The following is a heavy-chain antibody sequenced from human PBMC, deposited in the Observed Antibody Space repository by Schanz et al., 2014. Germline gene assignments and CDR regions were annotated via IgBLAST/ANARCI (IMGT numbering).Heavy chain of an antibody. D-gene: IGHD1-1*01. CDR2: VFPNGIT. CDR3: ARDTTWRLDL. J-gene: IGHJ2*01. Sequence: QVLLQESGPVLVKPSETLSLTCTVSGGSIRSGTYYWSWIRQPAGKALEWVGRVFPNGITNYNPPLKSRVTKSLDTSKNQFSLTLTPLTAADTAVYYCARDTTWRLDLWGRGTLVTVSS. CDR1: GGSIRSGTYY. V-gene: IGHV4-61*02.